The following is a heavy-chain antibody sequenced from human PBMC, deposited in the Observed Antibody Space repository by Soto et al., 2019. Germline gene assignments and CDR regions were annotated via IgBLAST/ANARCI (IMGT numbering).Heavy chain of an antibody. Sequence: SVKVSCKASGGTFSSYAISWVRQAPGQGLEWMGGIIPIFGTANYAQKFRGRVTITADESTSTAYMELSSLRSEDTAVYYCARGSYYYDSSGYYHYWGQGTLVTVSS. D-gene: IGHD3-22*01. CDR3: ARGSYYYDSSGYYHY. CDR2: IIPIFGTA. V-gene: IGHV1-69*13. J-gene: IGHJ4*02. CDR1: GGTFSSYA.